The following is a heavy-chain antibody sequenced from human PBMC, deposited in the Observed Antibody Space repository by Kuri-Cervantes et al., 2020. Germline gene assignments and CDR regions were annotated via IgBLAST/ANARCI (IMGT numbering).Heavy chain of an antibody. Sequence: GESLKISCAASGFTFSNYWMHWVRQAPGKGLEWVANIKEDGSDKYYVDSVKGRFTISRDNGKKSVYLQMNSLRAEDTAVYFCVRGATIFWGQGTLVTDSS. CDR3: VRGATIF. CDR1: GFTFSNYW. D-gene: IGHD5-12*01. V-gene: IGHV3-7*01. CDR2: IKEDGSDK. J-gene: IGHJ4*02.